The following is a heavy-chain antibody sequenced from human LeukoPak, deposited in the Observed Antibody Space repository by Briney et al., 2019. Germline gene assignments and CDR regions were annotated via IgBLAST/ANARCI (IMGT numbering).Heavy chain of an antibody. V-gene: IGHV3-48*02. CDR2: IGTSSSTI. CDR1: GFTFSNYV. CDR3: ARHDYGGNSGDY. Sequence: GGSLRLSCAASGFTFSNYVLGWVRQAPGKGLQWVSYIGTSSSTIYYADSVKGRFTISRDNAKNSLYLQMNSLRDEDTAVYYCARHDYGGNSGDYWGQGTLVTVSS. J-gene: IGHJ4*02. D-gene: IGHD4-23*01.